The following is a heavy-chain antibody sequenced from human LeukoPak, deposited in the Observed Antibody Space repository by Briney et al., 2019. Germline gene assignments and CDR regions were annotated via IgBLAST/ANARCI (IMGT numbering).Heavy chain of an antibody. D-gene: IGHD5-24*01. V-gene: IGHV5-51*01. CDR1: GYTFTDYW. Sequence: GESLKISCKASGYTFTDYWIAWVRQMHGKGLELMGIVYPDDSDTRYSPSFQGQVTISADESINTAYLQWSGLKASDTAIYYCARRDGYNHVDYWGQGTPVTVSS. J-gene: IGHJ4*02. CDR2: VYPDDSDT. CDR3: ARRDGYNHVDY.